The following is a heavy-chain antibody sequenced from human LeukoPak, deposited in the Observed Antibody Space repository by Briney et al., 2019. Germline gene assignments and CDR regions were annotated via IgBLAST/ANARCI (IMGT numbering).Heavy chain of an antibody. V-gene: IGHV1-24*01. J-gene: IGHJ3*01. CDR3: ATYPWYGNSANHPFDV. D-gene: IGHD4-23*01. CDR2: SDPEDGET. CDR1: GYTLTELS. Sequence: ASVKVSCKVSGYTLTELSIHWVRQAAGKGPEWMGGSDPEDGETNYAQKFQARVTMTEDRSTDTAYMELSSLMSEDTAVYYCATYPWYGNSANHPFDVWGQGTMVTVSS.